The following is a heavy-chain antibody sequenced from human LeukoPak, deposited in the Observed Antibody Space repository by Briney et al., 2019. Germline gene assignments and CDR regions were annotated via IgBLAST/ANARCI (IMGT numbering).Heavy chain of an antibody. CDR1: GYTFTGYY. V-gene: IGHV1-2*02. J-gene: IGHJ4*02. D-gene: IGHD3-22*01. CDR2: INPNSGGT. Sequence: ASVQVSCKASGYTFTGYYMHWVRQAPGQGLEWMGWINPNSGGTNYAQKFQGRVTMTRDTSISTAYMELSRLRSDDTAVYYCASSITRIVVVTPAPNFDYWGQGTLVTGSS. CDR3: ASSITRIVVVTPAPNFDY.